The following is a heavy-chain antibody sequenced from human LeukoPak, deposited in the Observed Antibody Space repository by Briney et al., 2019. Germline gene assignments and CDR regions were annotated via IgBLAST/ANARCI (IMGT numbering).Heavy chain of an antibody. J-gene: IGHJ4*02. CDR3: ARGAGTGYFDY. D-gene: IGHD6-13*01. CDR1: GFTFSSYA. Sequence: PGGSLRLSCAASGFTFSSYAMHWVRQAPGKGLEWVAVISYDGSNKYYADSVKGRFTISRDNSKNTLYLQMNSLRAEDTAAYYCARGAGTGYFDYWGQGTLVTVSS. V-gene: IGHV3-30-3*01. CDR2: ISYDGSNK.